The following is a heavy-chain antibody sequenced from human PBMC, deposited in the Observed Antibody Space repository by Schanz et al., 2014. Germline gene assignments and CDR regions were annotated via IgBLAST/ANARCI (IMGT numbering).Heavy chain of an antibody. J-gene: IGHJ4*02. CDR1: GFTFENYA. D-gene: IGHD1-26*01. V-gene: IGHV3-20*04. CDR2: INWSDGGST. CDR3: ARSRSGFYFDY. Sequence: EVQLVESGGGVVRPGGSLRLSCAASGFTFENYALTWVRQVPGKGLEWVSRINWSDGGSTGYADSVRGRFTISRDNAKNSLYLQMNSLRAEDTAVYYCARSRSGFYFDYWGQGTLVTVSS.